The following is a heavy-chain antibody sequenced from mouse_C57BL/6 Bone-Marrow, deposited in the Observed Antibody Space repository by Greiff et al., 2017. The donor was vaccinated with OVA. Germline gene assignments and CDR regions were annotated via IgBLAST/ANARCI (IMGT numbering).Heavy chain of an antibody. CDR2: INPNNGGT. Sequence: EVQLQQSGPELVKPGASVKISCKASGYTFTDYYMNWVKQSHGKSLEWIGDINPNNGGTSYNQKFKGKATLTVDKSSSTAYMELRSLTSEDSAVYDCARLDYGRFYAMDYWGQGTSVTVSA. CDR3: ARLDYGRFYAMDY. D-gene: IGHD1-1*01. CDR1: GYTFTDYY. V-gene: IGHV1-26*01. J-gene: IGHJ4*01.